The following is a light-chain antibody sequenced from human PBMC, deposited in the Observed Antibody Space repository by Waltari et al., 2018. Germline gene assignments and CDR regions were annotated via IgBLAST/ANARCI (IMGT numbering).Light chain of an antibody. Sequence: DIQMTQSPSSLSASVGDRVTITCRASQSISSYLNWYQQKPGKAPKLLIYAASSLQSGVPSRFSGSGSGTDFTLTISSLQPEDFATYYCQQSYSTLLVTFGQGTKVEIK. CDR2: AAS. CDR1: QSISSY. J-gene: IGKJ1*01. CDR3: QQSYSTLLVT. V-gene: IGKV1-39*01.